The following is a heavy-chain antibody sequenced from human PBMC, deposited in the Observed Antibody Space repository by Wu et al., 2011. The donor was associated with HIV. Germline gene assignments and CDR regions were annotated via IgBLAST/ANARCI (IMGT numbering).Heavy chain of an antibody. D-gene: IGHD3-9*01. CDR2: IVPVFSTA. J-gene: IGHJ3*02. Sequence: QVQLVQSGAEVKKPGSSVKVSCKASGGTFSSYAISWVRQAPGQGLQWMGGIVPVFSTANYAQKFQGRITIIADKSTSTVDMELRSLRSEDTAVYYCATRQTPYIDVLTERVAAAGENDVFEIWGQGTTVT. CDR1: GGTFSSYA. V-gene: IGHV1-69*14. CDR3: ATRQTPYIDVLTERVAAAGENDVFEI.